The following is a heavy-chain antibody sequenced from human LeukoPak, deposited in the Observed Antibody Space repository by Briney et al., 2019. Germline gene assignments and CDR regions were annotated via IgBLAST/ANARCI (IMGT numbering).Heavy chain of an antibody. V-gene: IGHV4-30-4*08. Sequence: SQTLSLTCTVSGGSISSGDYYWSWIRQPPGKGLEWIGYIYDSGSTFHYNPSLKSRVNISVDTSKNQFSLKLTSVTAADTAVYYCARGIPLRYNSGWYSRIWFDPWGQGTLVTVSS. D-gene: IGHD6-19*01. CDR1: GGSISSGDYY. J-gene: IGHJ5*02. CDR2: IYDSGST. CDR3: ARGIPLRYNSGWYSRIWFDP.